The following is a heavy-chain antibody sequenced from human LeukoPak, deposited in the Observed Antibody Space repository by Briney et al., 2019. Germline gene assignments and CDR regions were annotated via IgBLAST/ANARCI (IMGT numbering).Heavy chain of an antibody. CDR2: IYNSGTT. V-gene: IGHV4-38-2*02. J-gene: IGHJ3*02. CDR3: ARDRKYYDYVWGSYRYTHDAFDI. CDR1: GYSINNAFY. D-gene: IGHD3-16*02. Sequence: SETLSLTCTVSGYSINNAFYWGWIQQAPGKGPEWIGSIYNSGTTYYNPTLKSRVTLSLDTSKNPFSLRLTSVTAADTAVYYCARDRKYYDYVWGSYRYTHDAFDIWGQGTMVTVSS.